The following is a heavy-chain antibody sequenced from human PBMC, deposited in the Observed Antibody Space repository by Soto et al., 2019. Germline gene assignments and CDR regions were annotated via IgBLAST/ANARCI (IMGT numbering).Heavy chain of an antibody. CDR2: ISGSGGST. Sequence: GGSLRLSCAASGFTFSSYAMSWVRQAPGKGLEWVSAISGSGGSTYYADSVKGRFTISRDNSKNTLHLQMNSLRAEDTAVYYCAKDRLRGSYGKFDYWGQGTLVTVSS. V-gene: IGHV3-23*01. CDR1: GFTFSSYA. J-gene: IGHJ4*02. CDR3: AKDRLRGSYGKFDY. D-gene: IGHD1-26*01.